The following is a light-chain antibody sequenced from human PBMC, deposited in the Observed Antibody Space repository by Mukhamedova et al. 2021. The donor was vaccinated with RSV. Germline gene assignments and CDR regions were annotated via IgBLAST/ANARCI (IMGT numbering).Light chain of an antibody. CDR3: QQYYSTPRT. J-gene: IGKJ1*01. V-gene: IGKV4-1*01. CDR1: QSVLYSSNNKNY. Sequence: INCKSSQSVLYSSNNKNYLAWYQQKPGQPPKLIIYWASTRESGVPDRFSGSGSGTDFTLTISSLQAEDVAVYYCQQYYSTPRTF. CDR2: WAS.